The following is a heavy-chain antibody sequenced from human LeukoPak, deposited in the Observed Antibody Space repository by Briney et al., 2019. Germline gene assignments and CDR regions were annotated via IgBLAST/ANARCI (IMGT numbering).Heavy chain of an antibody. CDR1: GGSFSGYY. Sequence: PSETLSLTCAVYGGSFSGYYWSWIRQPPGKGLEWIGEINHSGSTNYNPSLKSRVTISVDTSKNQFSLKLSSVTAADTAVYYCARGLRFLEWLFHPPSQMGAEFDYWGQGTLVTVSS. CDR2: INHSGST. D-gene: IGHD3-3*01. J-gene: IGHJ4*02. CDR3: ARGLRFLEWLFHPPSQMGAEFDY. V-gene: IGHV4-34*01.